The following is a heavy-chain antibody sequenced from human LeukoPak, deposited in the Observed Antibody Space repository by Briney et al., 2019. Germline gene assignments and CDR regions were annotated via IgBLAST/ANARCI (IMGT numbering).Heavy chain of an antibody. CDR3: ARLATVTTFSAVVY. J-gene: IGHJ4*02. V-gene: IGHV3-23*01. CDR2: ISASGGTT. D-gene: IGHD4-17*01. Sequence: PGGSLRLSCAASGFTFSSYWMHWVRPAPGKGLEWVTAISASGGTTYYADSVKGRFTISRDNSKNTVFLQMNSLRAEDTAVHYCARLATVTTFSAVVYWGQGTLVTVSS. CDR1: GFTFSSYW.